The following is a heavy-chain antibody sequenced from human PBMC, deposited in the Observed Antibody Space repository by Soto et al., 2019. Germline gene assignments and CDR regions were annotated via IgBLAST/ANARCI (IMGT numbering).Heavy chain of an antibody. CDR3: ARHGSRDEVRFDY. Sequence: HVQLQESGPGLVQPSETLSLTCTVSGDSISGYYWNWIRQTPGEGLEWIGFIYYTGYTYYNPSLQSRVTLSVDTSKNRFSRNLTSVTAADTAMYYCARHGSRDEVRFDYWGQGILVAVSS. V-gene: IGHV4-59*08. CDR2: IYYTGYT. J-gene: IGHJ4*02. CDR1: GDSISGYY.